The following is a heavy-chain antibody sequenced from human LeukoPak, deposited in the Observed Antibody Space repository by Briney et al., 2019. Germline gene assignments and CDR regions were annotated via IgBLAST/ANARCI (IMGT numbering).Heavy chain of an antibody. CDR1: GYSFTSYW. Sequence: GESLKISCKGSGYSFTSYWIGWVRQMPGKGLEWMGIIYPGDSDTRYSPSFQGQVTISADKSISTAYLQWSSLKASVTAMYYCARTVSSRARWFDPWGQGTLVTVSS. D-gene: IGHD2-2*01. V-gene: IGHV5-51*01. CDR3: ARTVSSRARWFDP. J-gene: IGHJ5*02. CDR2: IYPGDSDT.